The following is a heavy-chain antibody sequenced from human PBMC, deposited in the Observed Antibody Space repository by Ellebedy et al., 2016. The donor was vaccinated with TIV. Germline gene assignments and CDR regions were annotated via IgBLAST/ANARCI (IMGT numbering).Heavy chain of an antibody. V-gene: IGHV1-8*01. CDR3: AAPGGSGWELPLDAFDI. Sequence: ASVKVSCXASGYTFTSYDINWVRQATGQGLEWMGWMNPNSGNTGYAQKFQGRVTMTRNTSISTAYMELSSLRSEDTAVYYCAAPGGSGWELPLDAFDIWGQGTMVTVSS. CDR2: MNPNSGNT. J-gene: IGHJ3*02. CDR1: GYTFTSYD. D-gene: IGHD1-26*01.